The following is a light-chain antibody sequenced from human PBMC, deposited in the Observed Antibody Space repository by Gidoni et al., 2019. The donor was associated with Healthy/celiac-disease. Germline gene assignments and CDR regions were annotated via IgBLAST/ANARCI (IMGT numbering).Light chain of an antibody. CDR2: DAS. V-gene: IGKV3-11*01. CDR1: QSVSSY. J-gene: IGKJ4*01. Sequence: EIVLTQSPATLSLSPGERATLSCRASQSVSSYLAWYQQKPGQAPRLLIYDASNRATGIPARFSGSGSVTDFTLTISSLEPEDFAVYYCQQRSNWPPMGLTFGGXTKVEIK. CDR3: QQRSNWPPMGLT.